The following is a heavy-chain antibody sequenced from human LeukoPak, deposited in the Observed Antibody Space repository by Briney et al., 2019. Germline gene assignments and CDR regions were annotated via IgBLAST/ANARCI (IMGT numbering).Heavy chain of an antibody. Sequence: GTPVKVSCKASGFTFTSSAVQWVRQARGQRLEWIGWIVVGSGNTNYAQKFQERVTITRDMSTSTAYMELSSLRSEDTAVYYCAARSSSTWYAFDIWGQGTMVTVSS. CDR2: IVVGSGNT. CDR3: AARSSSTWYAFDI. V-gene: IGHV1-58*01. CDR1: GFTFTSSA. J-gene: IGHJ3*02. D-gene: IGHD6-13*01.